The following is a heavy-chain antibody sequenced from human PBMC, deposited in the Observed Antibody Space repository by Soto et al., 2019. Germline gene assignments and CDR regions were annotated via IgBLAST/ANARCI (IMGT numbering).Heavy chain of an antibody. D-gene: IGHD2-2*01. CDR1: GGTFNTYT. Sequence: QVHLTQSGAEVKKPGSSVKVSCKAAGGTFNTYTLFWVRQAPGHGLEWMGRIIPMLTVTNSAQKFQDRLTLSAAKSTGTAFMELTSLRSDDTAVYYCSIGSWSAETFDVWGQGTMVTVSS. J-gene: IGHJ3*01. V-gene: IGHV1-69*02. CDR3: SIGSWSAETFDV. CDR2: IIPMLTVT.